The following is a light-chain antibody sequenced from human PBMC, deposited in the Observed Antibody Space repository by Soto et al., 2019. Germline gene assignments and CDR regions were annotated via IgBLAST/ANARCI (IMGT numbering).Light chain of an antibody. CDR1: QSVRSNF. CDR2: GAS. Sequence: EIVLTQSPGTLSLSPGERATHSCRASQSVRSNFLAWYQQKPGQAPRLLIYGASSRATGIPDRFSGSGSGTGFTLTISRLEPEDFAVYYCQQYGSSPITFGQGTRLEIK. CDR3: QQYGSSPIT. J-gene: IGKJ5*01. V-gene: IGKV3-20*01.